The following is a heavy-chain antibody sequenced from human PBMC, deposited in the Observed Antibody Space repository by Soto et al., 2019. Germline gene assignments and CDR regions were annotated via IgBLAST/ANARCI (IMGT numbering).Heavy chain of an antibody. D-gene: IGHD3-22*01. CDR2: IYYSGST. Sequence: SETLSLTCTVSGDSINDYFWSWIRQPPGKGLEWIGSIYYSGSTYYNPSLKSRVTISVDTSKNQFSLKLSSVTAADTAVYYCARHGMDYYDSSGYYYSPYYFDYWGQGTPVTVSS. CDR3: ARHGMDYYDSSGYYYSPYYFDY. CDR1: GDSINDYF. V-gene: IGHV4-59*05. J-gene: IGHJ4*02.